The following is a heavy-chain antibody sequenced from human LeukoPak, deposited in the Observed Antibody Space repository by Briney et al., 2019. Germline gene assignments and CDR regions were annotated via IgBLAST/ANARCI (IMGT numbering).Heavy chain of an antibody. V-gene: IGHV1-69*13. CDR3: ASFPDSSSWYGEDY. CDR2: TIPIFGTA. Sequence: GASVRVSCKASGGTFTSYAVRWGRQAPGQRLEWMGGTIPIFGTANYAQKFQGRVTITADESTSTAYMELSSLRSEDTAVYYCASFPDSSSWYGEDYWGQGTLVTVSS. J-gene: IGHJ4*02. CDR1: GGTFTSYA. D-gene: IGHD6-13*01.